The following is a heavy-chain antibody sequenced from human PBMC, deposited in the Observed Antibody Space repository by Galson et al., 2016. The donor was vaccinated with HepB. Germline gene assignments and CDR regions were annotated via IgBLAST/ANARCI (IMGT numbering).Heavy chain of an antibody. V-gene: IGHV1-2*02. CDR1: GYTFTPYD. Sequence: SVKVSCKASGYTFTPYDIYWVRQAPGQGLEWMGWINPNNGYTMYAQNFRGRVTLTRDTSISTAYMELDSLTSDDTAVYYCARPVNRVGTGYWGQGTLVTVSS. D-gene: IGHD1-1*01. J-gene: IGHJ4*02. CDR2: INPNNGYT. CDR3: ARPVNRVGTGY.